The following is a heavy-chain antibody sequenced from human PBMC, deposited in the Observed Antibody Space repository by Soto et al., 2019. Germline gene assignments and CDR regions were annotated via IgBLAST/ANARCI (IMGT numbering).Heavy chain of an antibody. Sequence: QVQLVESGGGVVQPERSLILCCAASGFTLSSYTMHWVRQAPGKGLEWVAVISYDGSNTYYADSVKGRFTISRDTPKNMPSRNTSSLGGTDAALYNCARQAGYGGGWSHFDYWGQGNLVTVSP. CDR1: GFTLSSYT. J-gene: IGHJ4*02. V-gene: IGHV3-30-3*01. CDR2: ISYDGSNT. CDR3: ARQAGYGGGWSHFDY. D-gene: IGHD6-13*01.